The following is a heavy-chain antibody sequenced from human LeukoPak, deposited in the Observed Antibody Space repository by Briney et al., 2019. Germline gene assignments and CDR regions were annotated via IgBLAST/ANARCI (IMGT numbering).Heavy chain of an antibody. J-gene: IGHJ4*02. CDR2: VNWNSGSV. CDR1: GFTFDDYA. Sequence: GGSLRLSCAASGFTFDDYAMHWVRQAPGKGLEWVSGVNWNSGSVGYADSVRGRFTISRDNAESSLYLQMNSLRVEDTAVYYCVRNLAVAGTCFDSWGQGTLVTVSS. V-gene: IGHV3-9*01. D-gene: IGHD6-19*01. CDR3: VRNLAVAGTCFDS.